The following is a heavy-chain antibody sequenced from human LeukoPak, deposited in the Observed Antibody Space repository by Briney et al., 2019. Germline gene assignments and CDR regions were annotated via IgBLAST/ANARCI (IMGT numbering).Heavy chain of an antibody. J-gene: IGHJ4*02. V-gene: IGHV3-72*01. D-gene: IGHD3-16*02. CDR1: GFTFSDHY. CDR2: SRNKANSYTT. CDR3: VRASSNYYSDY. Sequence: GGSLRLSCAASGFTFSDHYMDWVRQAPGEGLEWVGRSRNKANSYTTEYAASVKGRFTISRDDSKNSVHLQLNTLKTEGTAVYYCVRASSNYYSDYWGQGTLVTVSS.